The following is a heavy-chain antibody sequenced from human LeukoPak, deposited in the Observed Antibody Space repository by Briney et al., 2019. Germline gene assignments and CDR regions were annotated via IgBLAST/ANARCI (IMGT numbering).Heavy chain of an antibody. V-gene: IGHV3-21*01. D-gene: IGHD1-26*01. CDR1: GFTFSSYS. J-gene: IGHJ4*02. CDR3: AARSGSYLKGSFDY. CDR2: ISSSSSYI. Sequence: GGSLSLSCAASGFTFSSYSMTWFRKAPGKGLEWFSSISSSSSYIYYADSVKGRFTISRDNAKNSLYLQMNSLRAEDTAVYYCAARSGSYLKGSFDYWGQGTLVTVSS.